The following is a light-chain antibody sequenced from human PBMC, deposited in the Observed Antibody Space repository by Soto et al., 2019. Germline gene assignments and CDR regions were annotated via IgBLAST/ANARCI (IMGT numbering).Light chain of an antibody. CDR1: QGISNY. V-gene: IGKV1-17*03. CDR3: LQHHTYPWT. CDR2: GTF. Sequence: DIQITHSRSAMSASVGDRVTITCRASQGISNYLAWFQQKPGKVPKRLIFGTFSLQSGVPSRFSGSGSGTEFTLTISSLQPEDFATYYCLQHHTYPWTLGQGTKVDIK. J-gene: IGKJ1*01.